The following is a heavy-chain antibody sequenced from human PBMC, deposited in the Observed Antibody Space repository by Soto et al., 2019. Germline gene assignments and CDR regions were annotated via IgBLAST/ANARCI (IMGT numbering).Heavy chain of an antibody. CDR2: ISPNSGGT. Sequence: QVQLVQSGAEVKKPGSSVKVSCKASGGTFSSYAISWVRQAPGQGLEWMGWISPNSGGTKFAQKFQGRVTMTRDTAISTVYMEYSRLRSDDTAIYYCARDQTGYSSGWSSVAMDVWGQGTTVTVS. D-gene: IGHD6-19*01. CDR1: GGTFSSYA. CDR3: ARDQTGYSSGWSSVAMDV. V-gene: IGHV1-2*02. J-gene: IGHJ6*02.